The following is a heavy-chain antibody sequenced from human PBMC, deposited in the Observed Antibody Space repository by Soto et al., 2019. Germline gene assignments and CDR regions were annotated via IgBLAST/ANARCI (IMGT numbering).Heavy chain of an antibody. D-gene: IGHD2-2*01. CDR3: ARGDCCSTSCYDAINYYYYYYMDV. CDR2: INAGNGNT. CDR1: GYTFTSYA. V-gene: IGHV1-3*01. J-gene: IGHJ6*03. Sequence: ASVKVSCKASGYTFTSYAMHWVRQAPGQRLEWMGWINAGNGNTKYSQKFQGRVTITRDTSASTAYMELSSLRSEDTAVYYCARGDCCSTSCYDAINYYYYYYMDVWRKGTTVTVSS.